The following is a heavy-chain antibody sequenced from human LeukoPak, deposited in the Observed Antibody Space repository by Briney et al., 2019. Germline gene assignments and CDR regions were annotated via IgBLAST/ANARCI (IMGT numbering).Heavy chain of an antibody. J-gene: IGHJ4*02. V-gene: IGHV3-33*01. CDR2: IWYDGSNK. D-gene: IGHD1-26*01. Sequence: GGSLRLSCAASGFTFSSYGMHWVRQAPGKGLEWVAVIWYDGSNKYYADSVKGRFTISRDNSKNTLYLQMNNLRAEDTAVYYCATSGSYYRFEYWGQGTLVTVSS. CDR3: ATSGSYYRFEY. CDR1: GFTFSSYG.